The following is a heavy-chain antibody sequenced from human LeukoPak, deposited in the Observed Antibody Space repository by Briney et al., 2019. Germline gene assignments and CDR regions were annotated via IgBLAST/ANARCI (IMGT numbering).Heavy chain of an antibody. CDR3: AKGMYYDSSGYLLPDY. CDR1: GFTFSRYS. D-gene: IGHD3-22*01. J-gene: IGHJ4*02. CDR2: ISGSGGST. Sequence: GGSLRLSCAASGFTFSRYSMNWVRQAPGKGLEWVSAISGSGGSTYYADSVKGRFTISRDNSKNTLYLQMNSLRAEDTAVYYCAKGMYYDSSGYLLPDYWGQGTLVTVSS. V-gene: IGHV3-23*01.